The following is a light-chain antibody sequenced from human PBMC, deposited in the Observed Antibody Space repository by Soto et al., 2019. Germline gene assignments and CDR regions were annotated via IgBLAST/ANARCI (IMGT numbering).Light chain of an antibody. Sequence: DLQMTQSPSSLSASVGDRVTITCRASQSISNYLHWYQQKPGKAPKLLIPAASSLQSGVPSRFSGTGSGTDFSLTISSLQPDDFATYYCQESFTTPGTFGQGTKVEIK. J-gene: IGKJ1*01. CDR1: QSISNY. CDR3: QESFTTPGT. V-gene: IGKV1-39*01. CDR2: AAS.